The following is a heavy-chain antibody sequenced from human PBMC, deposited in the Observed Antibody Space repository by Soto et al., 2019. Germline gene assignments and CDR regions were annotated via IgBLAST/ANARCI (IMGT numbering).Heavy chain of an antibody. CDR3: ARDGSLTQYSSSWYSQNDLFDY. Sequence: PGGSLRLSCAASGFAFSSYGMHWVRQAPGKGLEWVAVISYDGSNKYYADSVKGRFTISRDNSKNTLYLQMNSLRAEDTAVYYCARDGSLTQYSSSWYSQNDLFDYWGQGTLVTVSS. V-gene: IGHV3-30*03. CDR1: GFAFSSYG. CDR2: ISYDGSNK. J-gene: IGHJ4*02. D-gene: IGHD6-13*01.